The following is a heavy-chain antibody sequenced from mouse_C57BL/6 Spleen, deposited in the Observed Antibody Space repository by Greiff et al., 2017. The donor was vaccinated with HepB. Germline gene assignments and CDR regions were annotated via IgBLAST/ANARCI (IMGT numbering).Heavy chain of an antibody. Sequence: EVQVVESGGGLVKPGGSLKLSCAASGFTFSSYAMSWVRQTPEKKLEWVATISDGGSYTYYPDNVKGRFTISRDNAKNNLYLQMSHLKSEDTAMYYCARDRGRYAMDYWGQGTSVTDSS. CDR1: GFTFSSYA. J-gene: IGHJ4*01. CDR3: ARDRGRYAMDY. V-gene: IGHV5-4*01. CDR2: ISDGGSYT.